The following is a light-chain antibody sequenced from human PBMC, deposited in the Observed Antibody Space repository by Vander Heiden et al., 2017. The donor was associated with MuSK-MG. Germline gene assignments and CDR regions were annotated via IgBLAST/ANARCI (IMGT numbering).Light chain of an antibody. CDR3: QVWDNSGGRVV. CDR2: CDN. J-gene: IGLJ3*02. CDR1: NIGSKI. V-gene: IGLV3-21*04. Sequence: SFVLTQPPSVSVAPGKTANISCGENNIGSKIVHWYQQKPGQAPVRGIFCDNDRPSGIPERFSCYNAGKKATLKISGVEAGDEAADYCQVWDNSGGRVVFGGGTKLTVL.